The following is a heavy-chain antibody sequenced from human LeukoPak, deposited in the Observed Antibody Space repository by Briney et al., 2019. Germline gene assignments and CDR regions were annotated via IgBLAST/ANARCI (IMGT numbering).Heavy chain of an antibody. Sequence: GGSLRLSCAASGFTFSNFAMTWVRQDPGKGLEWVSVISAIGGNTYYADSVTGRFAISRANSRNTLYLQMTRLTAEHTAVYYCAKKGATTKDFDHWGQGTRVTVSS. CDR3: AKKGATTKDFDH. J-gene: IGHJ4*02. V-gene: IGHV3-23*01. CDR1: GFTFSNFA. D-gene: IGHD1-26*01. CDR2: ISAIGGNT.